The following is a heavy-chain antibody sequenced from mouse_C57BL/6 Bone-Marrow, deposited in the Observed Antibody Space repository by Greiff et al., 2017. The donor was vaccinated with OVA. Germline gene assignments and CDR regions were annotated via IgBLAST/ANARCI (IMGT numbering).Heavy chain of an antibody. V-gene: IGHV1-55*01. D-gene: IGHD1-1*01. CDR3: ANSYYFGSSYVDY. Sequence: QVQLQQPGAELVKPGASVKMSCKASGSTFTSYWINWVKQRPGQGLEWIGDIYPGSGSPKYNEKFKSQATLPVDTSSSTAYVQLSSMRSDDSAVYYCANSYYFGSSYVDYWGQGTTLTGSS. J-gene: IGHJ2*01. CDR2: IYPGSGSP. CDR1: GSTFTSYW.